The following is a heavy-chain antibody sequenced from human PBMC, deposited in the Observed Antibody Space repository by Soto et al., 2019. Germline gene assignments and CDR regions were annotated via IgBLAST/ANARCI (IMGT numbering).Heavy chain of an antibody. CDR2: ISYDGSNK. J-gene: IGHJ4*02. CDR1: GFTFSSYA. V-gene: IGHV3-30-3*01. CDR3: ARAGGSYLLPIDY. Sequence: HPGGSLRLSCAASGFTFSSYAMHWVRQAPGKGLEWVAVISYDGSNKYYADSVKGRFTISRDNSKNTLYLQMNSLRAEDTAVYYCARAGGSYLLPIDYWGQGTLVTVSS. D-gene: IGHD1-26*01.